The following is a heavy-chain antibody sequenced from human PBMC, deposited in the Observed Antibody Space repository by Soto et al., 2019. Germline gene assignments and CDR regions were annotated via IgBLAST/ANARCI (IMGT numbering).Heavy chain of an antibody. Sequence: GGSLRLSCAASGFTFSDYYMSWIRQAPGKGLEWVSYISSSGSTIYYADSVKGRFTISRDNAKNSLYLQMNSLRAEDTAVYYCARAPEYYDILTGYSIRPYYFDYWGQGTLVTVFS. CDR3: ARAPEYYDILTGYSIRPYYFDY. CDR1: GFTFSDYY. D-gene: IGHD3-9*01. J-gene: IGHJ4*02. V-gene: IGHV3-11*01. CDR2: ISSSGSTI.